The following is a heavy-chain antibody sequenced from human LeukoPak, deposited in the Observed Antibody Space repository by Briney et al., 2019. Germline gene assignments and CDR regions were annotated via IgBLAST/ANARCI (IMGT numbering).Heavy chain of an antibody. Sequence: PSETLSLTCAVYGGSFSGYYWSWIRQPPGKGLEWIGEINHSGSTNYNPSLKSRVTISVDTSKNQFSLKLSSVTAADTAVYYCARRDSTYNWFDPWGQGTLVTVSS. V-gene: IGHV4-34*01. D-gene: IGHD6-13*01. CDR1: GGSFSGYY. CDR2: INHSGST. CDR3: ARRDSTYNWFDP. J-gene: IGHJ5*02.